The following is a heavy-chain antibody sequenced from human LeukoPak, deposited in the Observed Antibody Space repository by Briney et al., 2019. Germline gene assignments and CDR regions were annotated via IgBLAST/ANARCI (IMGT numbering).Heavy chain of an antibody. D-gene: IGHD3-22*01. CDR1: GYSFTSYW. CDR2: IYPGDSDT. CDR3: ARRTYYYDSSGPNWFDP. J-gene: IGHJ5*02. V-gene: IGHV5-51*01. Sequence: GESLKISCKGSGYSFTSYWIGWVRQMPGKDLEWMGIIYPGDSDTRYSPSFQGQVTISADKSISTAYLQWSSLKASDTAMYYCARRTYYYDSSGPNWFDPWGQGTLVTVSS.